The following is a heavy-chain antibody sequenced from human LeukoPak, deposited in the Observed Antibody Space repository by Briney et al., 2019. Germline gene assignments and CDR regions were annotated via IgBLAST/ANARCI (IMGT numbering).Heavy chain of an antibody. V-gene: IGHV1-69*13. Sequence: SVKVSCKASVGIFSSYAISWVRQAPGQGLEWMGGIIPIFGTANYAQKFQGRVTITADESTSTAYMELSSLRSEDTAVYYCAGERIAAAVGAFDIWGQGAMVTVSS. CDR2: IIPIFGTA. CDR3: AGERIAAAVGAFDI. D-gene: IGHD6-13*01. CDR1: VGIFSSYA. J-gene: IGHJ3*02.